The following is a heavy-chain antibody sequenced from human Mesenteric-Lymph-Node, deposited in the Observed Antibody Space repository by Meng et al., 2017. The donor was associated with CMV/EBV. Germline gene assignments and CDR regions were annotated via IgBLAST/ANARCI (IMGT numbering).Heavy chain of an antibody. CDR1: GFTFSSYS. J-gene: IGHJ3*02. V-gene: IGHV3-21*01. Sequence: GESLKISCAASGFTFSSYSMNWVRQAPGKGLEWVSSISSSSSYIYYADSVKGRFTISRDNAKNSLYLQMNSLRAEDTAVYYCARPNTIFGLPGNAFDIWGQGTMVTVSS. CDR2: ISSSSSYI. D-gene: IGHD3-3*01. CDR3: ARPNTIFGLPGNAFDI.